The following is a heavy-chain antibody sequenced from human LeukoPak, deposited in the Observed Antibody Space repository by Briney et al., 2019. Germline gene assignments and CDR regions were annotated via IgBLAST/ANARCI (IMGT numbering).Heavy chain of an antibody. CDR3: AKSQPAAISWFDP. Sequence: PGGSLRISCAASGFTFSIYAMNWVRQAPGKGLEWVSAISFNGGSTYYADSVKGRFTISRDNSKNTLYLQMNSLRVEDTAVYYCAKSQPAAISWFDPWGQGTLVTVSS. V-gene: IGHV3-23*01. CDR1: GFTFSIYA. CDR2: ISFNGGST. D-gene: IGHD2-2*02. J-gene: IGHJ5*02.